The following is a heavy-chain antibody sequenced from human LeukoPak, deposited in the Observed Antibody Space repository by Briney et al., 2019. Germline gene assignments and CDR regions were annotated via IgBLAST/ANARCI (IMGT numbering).Heavy chain of an antibody. CDR2: ISSSSSI. V-gene: IGHV3-21*01. CDR3: ARASGDIVETATMGSY. D-gene: IGHD5-18*01. CDR1: GFTFSSYS. Sequence: PGGSLRLSCAASGFTFSSYSMNWVRQAPGKGLEWVSSISSSSSIYYADSVKGRFIISRDNAKNSLYLQMNSLRAEDTAVYYCARASGDIVETATMGSYWGQGTLVTVSS. J-gene: IGHJ4*02.